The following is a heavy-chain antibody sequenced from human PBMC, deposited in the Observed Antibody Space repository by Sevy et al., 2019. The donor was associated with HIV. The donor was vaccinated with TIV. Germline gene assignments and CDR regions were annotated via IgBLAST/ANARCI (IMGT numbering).Heavy chain of an antibody. CDR3: AKEFYRGSYLED. D-gene: IGHD3-10*01. J-gene: IGHJ4*02. CDR2: ISGSGGGK. V-gene: IGHV3-23*01. CDR1: GFTFSSFA. Sequence: GGSLRLSCAASGFTFSSFAISWVRQAPGKGLEWVSDISGSGGGKKYADSVKGRFTVSRDNAQNTVFLQMNNLRGEDDGLDYCAKEFYRGSYLEDWGQGTLVTVSS.